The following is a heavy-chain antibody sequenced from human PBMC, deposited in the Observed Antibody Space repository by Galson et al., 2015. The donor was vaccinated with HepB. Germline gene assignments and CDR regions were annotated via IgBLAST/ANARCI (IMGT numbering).Heavy chain of an antibody. D-gene: IGHD2-8*01. CDR1: GFSFSSHG. CDR2: IWYDGSKE. V-gene: IGHV3-33*08. CDR3: ARWFGHNNGYYDS. Sequence: SLRLSCAASGFSFSSHGMHWVRQSPGKGLEWVTFIWYDGSKEYYADSVKGRFTISRDNSMNTVYLQMNSLRAEDTAVYYCARWFGHNNGYYDSWGRGTLVTVSS. J-gene: IGHJ4*02.